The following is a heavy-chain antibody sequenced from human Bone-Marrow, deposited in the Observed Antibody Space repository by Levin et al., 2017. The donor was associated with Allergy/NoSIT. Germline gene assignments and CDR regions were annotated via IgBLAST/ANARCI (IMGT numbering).Heavy chain of an antibody. J-gene: IGHJ3*02. CDR1: GGTFSSYA. V-gene: IGHV1-69*01. D-gene: IGHD3-10*01. CDR3: ARDGGTMVRGVIITVDAFDI. Sequence: KISCKASGGTFSSYAISWVRQAPGQGLEWMGGIIPIFGTANYAQKFQGRVTITADESTSTAYMELSSLRSEDTAVYYCARDGGTMVRGVIITVDAFDIWGQGTMVTVSS. CDR2: IIPIFGTA.